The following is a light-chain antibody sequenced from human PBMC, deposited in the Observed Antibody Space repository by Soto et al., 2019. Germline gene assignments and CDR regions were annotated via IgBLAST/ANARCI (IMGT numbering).Light chain of an antibody. Sequence: AIQMTQSPTSLSASVGDRVTITCRASQDMRNDLGWYQQKPGKAPQLLIYAASTLQSGVPSRFSASGSGTDFTLTISSLQPEDFATYYCLQDYNYPRTCGQGTKVEIK. J-gene: IGKJ1*01. V-gene: IGKV1-6*01. CDR2: AAS. CDR1: QDMRND. CDR3: LQDYNYPRT.